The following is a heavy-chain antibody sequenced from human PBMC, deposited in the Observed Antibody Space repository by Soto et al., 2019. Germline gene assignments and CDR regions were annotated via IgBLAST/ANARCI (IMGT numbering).Heavy chain of an antibody. D-gene: IGHD2-15*01. J-gene: IGHJ4*02. CDR2: INPNSGGT. V-gene: IGHV1-2*04. Sequence: GASVKVSCKASGYTFTGYYMHWVRQAPGQGLEWMGWINPNSGGTNYAQKFQGWVTMTRDTSISTAYMELSRLRSDDTAVYYCARGSYLVVVAATTDLDYWGQGTLVTVSS. CDR3: ARGSYLVVVAATTDLDY. CDR1: GYTFTGYY.